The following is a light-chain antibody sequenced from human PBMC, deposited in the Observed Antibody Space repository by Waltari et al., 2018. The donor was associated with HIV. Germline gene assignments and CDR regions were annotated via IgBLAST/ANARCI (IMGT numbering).Light chain of an antibody. CDR1: SSNLGNSY. Sequence: QSILTQPPSVSAAPGQKVTISCSGSSSNLGNSYVSWYQHVPGTAPKLLIYLNNKRPSGIPDRFSGSKSGTSATLDITGLQTGDEADYYCGAWDNSLNSGVVFGGGTKLTVL. CDR2: LNN. V-gene: IGLV1-51*02. J-gene: IGLJ2*01. CDR3: GAWDNSLNSGVV.